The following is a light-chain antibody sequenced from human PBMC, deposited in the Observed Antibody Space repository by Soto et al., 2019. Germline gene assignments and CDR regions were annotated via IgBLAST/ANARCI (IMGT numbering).Light chain of an antibody. CDR1: SSNIGSNT. J-gene: IGLJ3*02. CDR2: SNN. V-gene: IGLV1-44*01. Sequence: QSVLTQPPSASGAPGQRVTISCSGSSSNIGSNTVNWYQQLPGTAPKLLIYSNNQRPSGVPDRLSGSKSGTSASLAISGLQSEDEADYYCAALDDSLNGPVFGGGTKLTVL. CDR3: AALDDSLNGPV.